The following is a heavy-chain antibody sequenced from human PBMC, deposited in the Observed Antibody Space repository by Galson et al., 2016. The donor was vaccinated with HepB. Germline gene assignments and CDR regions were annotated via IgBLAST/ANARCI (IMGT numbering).Heavy chain of an antibody. CDR3: ARAMSGSYDF. J-gene: IGHJ4*02. D-gene: IGHD1-26*01. CDR2: INRDGSEK. CDR1: GFIFRNYW. Sequence: SLRLSCAASGFIFRNYWMTWVRQAPGKGLEWVANINRDGSEKYYMHSVRGRFTISRDSAKNLVFLQMNSLRAEATAVYHCARAMSGSYDFWGQGILVTVSS. V-gene: IGHV3-7*04.